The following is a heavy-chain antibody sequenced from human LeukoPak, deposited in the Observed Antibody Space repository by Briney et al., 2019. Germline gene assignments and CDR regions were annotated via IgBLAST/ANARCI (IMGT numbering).Heavy chain of an antibody. D-gene: IGHD2-2*01. CDR1: GGSISSSDW. J-gene: IGHJ4*02. Sequence: SETLSLTCAVSGGSISSSDWWSWVRQPPGRGLEWIGYIWRSDHTNYNPSLKSRVTMSLDKSKNQFSLKLSSVTAADTAVYYCARDPHCSTTNCPFDFWGQGTLVIVSS. V-gene: IGHV4-4*02. CDR3: ARDPHCSTTNCPFDF. CDR2: IWRSDHT.